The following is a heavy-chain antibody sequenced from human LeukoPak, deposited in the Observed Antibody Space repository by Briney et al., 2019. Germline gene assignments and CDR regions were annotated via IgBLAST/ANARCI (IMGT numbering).Heavy chain of an antibody. D-gene: IGHD3-9*01. V-gene: IGHV1-69*13. CDR1: GGTFSSYA. J-gene: IGHJ5*02. Sequence: SVKVSCKASGGTFSSYAISWVRQAPGQGLEWMGGIIPIFGTANYAQKFQGRVTITADESTSTAYMELSSLRSEDTAVYYCARDPRRVLRYFDWLLSPVDWFDPWGQGTLVTVSS. CDR3: ARDPRRVLRYFDWLLSPVDWFDP. CDR2: IIPIFGTA.